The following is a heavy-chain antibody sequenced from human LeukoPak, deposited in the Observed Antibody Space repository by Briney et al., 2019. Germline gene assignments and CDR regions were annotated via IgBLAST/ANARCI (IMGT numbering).Heavy chain of an antibody. J-gene: IGHJ4*02. CDR3: ARRTTGGVLDY. V-gene: IGHV4-34*01. D-gene: IGHD3-16*01. Sequence: SETLSLTCAVYGGSFSGYYWSWIRQAPGKGLEWIGEINHSGSTNYNPSLKRQVTISVDTSKNQCSLKLSAVTAADTTVYYCARRTTGGVLDYWGQGTLVTVSS. CDR2: INHSGST. CDR1: GGSFSGYY.